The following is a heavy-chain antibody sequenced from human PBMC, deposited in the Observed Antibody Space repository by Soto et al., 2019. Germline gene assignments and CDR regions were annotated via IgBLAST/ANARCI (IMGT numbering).Heavy chain of an antibody. CDR2: IYHSGST. D-gene: IGHD6-13*01. J-gene: IGHJ5*02. CDR1: GGSISSGGYS. CDR3: ARGYSSSPNWFDP. V-gene: IGHV4-30-2*01. Sequence: SETLSLTCAVSGGSISSGGYSWSWIRQPPGKGLEWIGYIYHSGSTYYNPSLKSRVTISVDRSKNQFSLKLSSVTAADTAVYYCARGYSSSPNWFDPWGQGTLVTVS.